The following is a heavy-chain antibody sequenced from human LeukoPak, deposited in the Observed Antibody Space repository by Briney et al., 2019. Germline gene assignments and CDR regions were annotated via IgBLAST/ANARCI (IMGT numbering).Heavy chain of an antibody. D-gene: IGHD6-25*01. CDR2: IYYSGST. CDR1: GGSISSYY. J-gene: IGHJ4*02. CDR3: ARHRIVAAFDY. V-gene: IGHV4-59*08. Sequence: PSETLSLTCTVSGGSISSYYWSWIRQPPGKGLEWIGYIYYSGSTNYNPSLKSRVTISVDTSKNQFSLKLSPVTAADTAVYYCARHRIVAAFDYWGQGTLVTVSS.